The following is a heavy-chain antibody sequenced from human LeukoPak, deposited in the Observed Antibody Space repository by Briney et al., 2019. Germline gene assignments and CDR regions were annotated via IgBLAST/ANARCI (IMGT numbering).Heavy chain of an antibody. CDR2: ISHSGST. CDR3: ARAPRIRGYDILTGYYKPYYFDY. J-gene: IGHJ4*02. D-gene: IGHD3-9*01. V-gene: IGHV4-34*01. CDR1: GGSFSGYY. Sequence: SETLSLTCAVYGGSFSGYYWSWIRQPPGKGLEWIGEISHSGSTNYNPSLKSRVTISVDTSKNQFSLKLSSVTAADTAVYYCARAPRIRGYDILTGYYKPYYFDYWGRGTLVTVSS.